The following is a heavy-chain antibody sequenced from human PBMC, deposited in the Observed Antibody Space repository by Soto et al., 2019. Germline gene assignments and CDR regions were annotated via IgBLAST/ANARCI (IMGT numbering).Heavy chain of an antibody. D-gene: IGHD1-26*01. Sequence: GGSLRLSCAASGFTFSSYGMHWVRQAPGKGLEWVAVISYDGSNKYYADSVKGRFTISRDNSKNTLYLLMNSLRAEDTAVYYCAKDGQWELPGYIDYWGQGTLVTVSS. J-gene: IGHJ4*02. CDR1: GFTFSSYG. CDR2: ISYDGSNK. V-gene: IGHV3-30*18. CDR3: AKDGQWELPGYIDY.